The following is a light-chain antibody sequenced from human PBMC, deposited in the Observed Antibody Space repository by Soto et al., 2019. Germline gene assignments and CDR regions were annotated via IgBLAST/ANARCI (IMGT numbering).Light chain of an antibody. Sequence: EIVLTQSPGTLSLSPGERATLSCRASQSVSSSYLAWYQQKPGQAPRLLIYGASCRATGIPDRFSGSGSGTDCTLTISRLEPEDFAVYYCQQYGSSPPYTFGQGTKLEIK. V-gene: IGKV3-20*01. J-gene: IGKJ2*01. CDR3: QQYGSSPPYT. CDR2: GAS. CDR1: QSVSSSY.